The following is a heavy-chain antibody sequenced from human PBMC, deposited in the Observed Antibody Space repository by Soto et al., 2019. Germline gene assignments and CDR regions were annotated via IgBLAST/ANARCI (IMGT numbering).Heavy chain of an antibody. V-gene: IGHV4-34*01. CDR2: INHSGST. J-gene: IGHJ5*02. CDR3: ARGRPFDP. Sequence: PSETLSLTCPVYGGSFSGYYWSWIRQPPGKGLEWIGEINHSGSTNYNPSLKSRVTISVDTSKNQFSLKLSSVTAADTAVYYCARGRPFDPWGQGTLVT. CDR1: GGSFSGYY.